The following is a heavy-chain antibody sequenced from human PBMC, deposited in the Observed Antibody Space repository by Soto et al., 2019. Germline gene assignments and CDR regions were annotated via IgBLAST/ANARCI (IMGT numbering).Heavy chain of an antibody. D-gene: IGHD2-21*02. J-gene: IGHJ5*02. CDR3: ARHPSDFWFDP. Sequence: SETLSLTCNVSGASISSYNYWCWFRQPPGKGLEWIGSIFYSGGTYYNPSLKSRLTVSVDTSKNQFSLKLSSVTAADTAVYYCARHPSDFWFDPWGQGTLVTVSS. CDR2: IFYSGGT. V-gene: IGHV4-39*01. CDR1: GASISSYNY.